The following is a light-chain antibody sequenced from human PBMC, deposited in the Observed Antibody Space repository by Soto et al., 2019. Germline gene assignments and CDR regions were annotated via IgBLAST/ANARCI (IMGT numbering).Light chain of an antibody. CDR3: HQYNDWPWT. J-gene: IGKJ1*01. V-gene: IGKV3-15*01. CDR2: AAS. CDR1: QSVSSN. Sequence: EILMTQSPATLSVSPGERATLSCRASQSVSSNLAWYQQKPGQAPRLLIYAASTRATGIPVRFSGSGSGTEFTLTISSLHSEDFAVYSCHQYNDWPWTFGQGTKVEI.